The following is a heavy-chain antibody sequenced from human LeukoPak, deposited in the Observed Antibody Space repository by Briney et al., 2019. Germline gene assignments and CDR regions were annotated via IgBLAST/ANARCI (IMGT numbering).Heavy chain of an antibody. V-gene: IGHV1-24*01. CDR3: ATDGHDYTNWFDP. J-gene: IGHJ5*02. Sequence: EASVKVSCKVSGYTLTELSMHWVRQAPGKGLEWMGGFDPEDGETIYAQKFQGRVTMTEDTSTDTAYMELSSLRSEDTTVYYCATDGHDYTNWFDPWGQGTLVTVSS. CDR2: FDPEDGET. CDR1: GYTLTELS. D-gene: IGHD4-11*01.